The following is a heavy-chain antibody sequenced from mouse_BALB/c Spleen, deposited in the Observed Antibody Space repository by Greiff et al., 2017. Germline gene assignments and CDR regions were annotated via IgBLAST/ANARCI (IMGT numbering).Heavy chain of an antibody. Sequence: EVQVVESGGGLVQPGGSRKLSCAASGFTFSSFGMHWVRQAPEKGLEWVAYISSGSSTIYYADTVKGRFTISRDNPKNTLFLQMTSLRSEDTAMYYCARSGAPDSSGYEKDYWGQGTSVTVSS. CDR1: GFTFSSFG. CDR3: ARSGAPDSSGYEKDY. CDR2: ISSGSSTI. J-gene: IGHJ4*01. V-gene: IGHV5-17*02. D-gene: IGHD3-2*01.